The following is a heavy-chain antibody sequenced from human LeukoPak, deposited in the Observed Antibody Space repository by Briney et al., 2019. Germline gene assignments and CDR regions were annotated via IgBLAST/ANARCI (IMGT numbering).Heavy chain of an antibody. CDR3: AREWELLSYFDY. Sequence: GGSLRLSCAASGFTVSSNYMSWVRQAPGKGLEWVSVLYASGSAYYADSVKGRFTISRDNSKNTLYLQMNSLRAEDTAVYYCAREWELLSYFDYWGQGTLVTVSS. CDR1: GFTVSSNY. D-gene: IGHD1-26*01. V-gene: IGHV3-53*01. J-gene: IGHJ4*02. CDR2: LYASGSA.